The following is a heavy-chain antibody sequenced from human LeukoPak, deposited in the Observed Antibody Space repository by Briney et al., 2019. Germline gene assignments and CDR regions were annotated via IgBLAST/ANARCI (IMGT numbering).Heavy chain of an antibody. CDR3: ARTRDGPFDY. V-gene: IGHV3-48*03. D-gene: IGHD5-24*01. CDR2: ISNSGSSI. Sequence: PGGSLRLSCAASGCTFSNHEMNWVRQAPGKGLEWLSHISNSGSSIQYADSVKGRFTISRDNDKNSLYLRMNSLRAEDSAVYYCARTRDGPFDYWGQGTLVTVSS. CDR1: GCTFSNHE. J-gene: IGHJ4*02.